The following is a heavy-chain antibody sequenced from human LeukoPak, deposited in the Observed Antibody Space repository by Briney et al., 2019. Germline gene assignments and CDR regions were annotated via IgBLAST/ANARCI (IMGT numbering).Heavy chain of an antibody. D-gene: IGHD5-18*01. V-gene: IGHV4-34*08. Sequence: PGGSLRLSCAASGFTFSSYAMSWVRQAPGKGLEWIGEINNSGGTNYNPSLKSRVTISVDTSKNQFSLKLSSVTAADTAVYYCAKSRGYNYGSWDKYFDYWGQGTLVTVSS. CDR1: GFTFSSYA. CDR3: AKSRGYNYGSWDKYFDY. CDR2: INNSGGT. J-gene: IGHJ4*02.